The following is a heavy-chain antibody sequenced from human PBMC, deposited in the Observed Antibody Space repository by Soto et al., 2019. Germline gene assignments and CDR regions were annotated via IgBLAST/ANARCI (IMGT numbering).Heavy chain of an antibody. CDR2: MNPNSGNT. D-gene: IGHD3-3*01. CDR1: GYTFTSYD. CDR3: ARGRRTIFGVVIMGAFDI. J-gene: IGHJ3*02. Sequence: ASVKVSCKASGYTFTSYDINWVRQAPGQGLEWMGWMNPNSGNTGYAQKFQGRVTMTRNTSISTAYMELSSLRSEDTAVYYCARGRRTIFGVVIMGAFDIWGQGTMVTVSS. V-gene: IGHV1-8*01.